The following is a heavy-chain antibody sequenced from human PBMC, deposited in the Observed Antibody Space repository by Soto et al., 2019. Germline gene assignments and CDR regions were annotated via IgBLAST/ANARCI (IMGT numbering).Heavy chain of an antibody. D-gene: IGHD3-10*01. CDR3: ATELGEHPASPFDA. V-gene: IGHV1-69*01. J-gene: IGHJ4*02. CDR1: GVTFSSET. Sequence: QVQLVQSGADVKKPGSSVKVSCQASGVTFSSETLGWVRQAPGQGLEWVGGIIPLFGTARYAQKFQGRVTITADESTSTVYMELSSLRSDDTDVYIGATELGEHPASPFDAWGQGALVTVSS. CDR2: IIPLFGTA.